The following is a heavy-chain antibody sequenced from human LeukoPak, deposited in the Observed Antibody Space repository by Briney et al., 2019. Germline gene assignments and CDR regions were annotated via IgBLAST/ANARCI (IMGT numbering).Heavy chain of an antibody. CDR2: ISRNSNEI. D-gene: IGHD3-10*01. CDR3: TKKGDRFGEFFEH. Sequence: GRSLRLSCAASGFKFDDYGMHWVRQAPGKGLEWVAGISRNSNEIDYAASVTGRFRISRDNVKKSLYLQMDSLREEDTALYYCTKKGDRFGEFFEHWGQGTPVTVSS. V-gene: IGHV3-9*01. CDR1: GFKFDDYG. J-gene: IGHJ1*01.